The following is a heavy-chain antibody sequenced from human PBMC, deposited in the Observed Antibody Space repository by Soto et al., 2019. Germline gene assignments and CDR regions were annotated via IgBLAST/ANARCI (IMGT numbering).Heavy chain of an antibody. V-gene: IGHV3-23*01. CDR3: WPTEAVGTTSPY. Sequence: AGGSLRLSCSASGFTFSSYAMSWVRQAPGKGLEWVSAVSGSGGRTYHADSVEGRFTISRDNSMNTLYLQMNSLRAEDTAVYYCWPTEAVGTTSPYWGQGTLVTVSS. CDR1: GFTFSSYA. J-gene: IGHJ4*02. CDR2: VSGSGGRT. D-gene: IGHD1-7*01.